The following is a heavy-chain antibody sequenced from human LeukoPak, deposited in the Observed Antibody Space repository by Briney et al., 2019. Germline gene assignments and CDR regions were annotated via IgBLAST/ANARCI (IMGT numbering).Heavy chain of an antibody. Sequence: GGSLRFSCAASGFTFSSDGMHCVRQAPGKGLEWVAVISYDGSNKYYADSVKGRFTISRDNSKNTLYLQMNSLRAEDTAVYYCAKDPEPYCSGGSCPLDYWGQGTLVTVSS. CDR2: ISYDGSNK. J-gene: IGHJ4*02. CDR3: AKDPEPYCSGGSCPLDY. CDR1: GFTFSSDG. D-gene: IGHD2-15*01. V-gene: IGHV3-30*18.